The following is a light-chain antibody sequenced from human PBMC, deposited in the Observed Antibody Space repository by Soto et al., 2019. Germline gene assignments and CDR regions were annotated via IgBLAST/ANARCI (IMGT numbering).Light chain of an antibody. CDR2: DAP. J-gene: IGKJ1*01. CDR1: QSVSTR. CDR3: QQYSVYWT. Sequence: DIQMTESPSSLPASLGDRVTIICRASQSVSTRLAWYQQKPGKAPKVLIYDAPSWAGGVPSRFTGSGSGTAFTRGIDSLQPDDVAPYYGQQYSVYWTFGEGTKVEIK. V-gene: IGKV1-5*02.